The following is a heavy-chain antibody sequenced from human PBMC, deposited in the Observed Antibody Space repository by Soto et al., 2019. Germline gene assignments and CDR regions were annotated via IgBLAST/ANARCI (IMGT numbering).Heavy chain of an antibody. D-gene: IGHD2-21*02. CDR2: VSEDGTFT. Sequence: GGSLRLSCAASGFTFSTYWMHWVRQVPGEGLLWVSRVSEDGTFTTYADSVQGRFTISRDNAKKILYLQMNSLRADDTAVYYCARKRVTATGTFGFDVWGPGTMVTVS. V-gene: IGHV3-74*01. CDR3: ARKRVTATGTFGFDV. CDR1: GFTFSTYW. J-gene: IGHJ3*01.